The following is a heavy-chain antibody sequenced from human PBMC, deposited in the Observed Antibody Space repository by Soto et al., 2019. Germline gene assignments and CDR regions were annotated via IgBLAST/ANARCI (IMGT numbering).Heavy chain of an antibody. Sequence: EVQLVESGGGLVQPGGALRLSCAASGFSFSSYWMSWFRQAPGKGLEWVANIKEDGSEKYYVDSVKGRFTINRDNAKNSVDLQMNSLRAEDTAVYCWASDSGYSRYTNCREDAYDIWGQGTMVTVSS. CDR3: ASDSGYSRYTNCREDAYDI. J-gene: IGHJ3*02. V-gene: IGHV3-7*04. CDR1: GFSFSSYW. CDR2: IKEDGSEK. D-gene: IGHD3-16*02.